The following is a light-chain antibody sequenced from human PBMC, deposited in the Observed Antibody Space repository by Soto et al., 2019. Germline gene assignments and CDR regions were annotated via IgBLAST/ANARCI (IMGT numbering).Light chain of an antibody. CDR2: DAS. CDR1: QGIYTF. Sequence: DIQMTQSPSSLSASVGDTVTITCRASQGIYTFLAWFQQKPGKAPKSLIYDASTLQSGVQSKFSGSGSETEFPLTISSLQPEDFATSYCQQYHSYPVTFGGGSKVEIK. CDR3: QQYHSYPVT. J-gene: IGKJ4*01. V-gene: IGKV1-16*02.